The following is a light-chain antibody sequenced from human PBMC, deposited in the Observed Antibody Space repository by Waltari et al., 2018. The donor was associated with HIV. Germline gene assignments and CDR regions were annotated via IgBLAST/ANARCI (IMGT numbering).Light chain of an antibody. V-gene: IGLV3-21*02. Sequence: SSVLTQPPSVSAAPGQTATITCGADDIGSYSVHWYQQKRGQAPVLVMYEDYDRPSGVPERFSGSNSGDTATRTISRVEAGDEADYYCQVWGTRTEFVFGGGTRLAVL. CDR2: EDY. CDR3: QVWGTRTEFV. CDR1: DIGSYS. J-gene: IGLJ3*02.